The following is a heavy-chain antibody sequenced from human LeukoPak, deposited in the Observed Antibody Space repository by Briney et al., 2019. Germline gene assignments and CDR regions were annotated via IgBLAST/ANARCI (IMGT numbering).Heavy chain of an antibody. V-gene: IGHV4-39*07. Sequence: SETLSLTCTVSGGSISSSSYYWGWIRQPPGKGLEWIGSIYYSGSTYYNPSLKSRVTISVDTSKNQFSLKLSSVTAADTAVYYCARDTHILTGYFDYWGQGTLVTVSS. CDR2: IYYSGST. CDR3: ARDTHILTGYFDY. J-gene: IGHJ4*02. D-gene: IGHD3-9*01. CDR1: GGSISSSSYY.